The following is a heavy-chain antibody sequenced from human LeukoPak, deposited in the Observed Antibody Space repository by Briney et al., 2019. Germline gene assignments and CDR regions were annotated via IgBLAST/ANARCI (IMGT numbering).Heavy chain of an antibody. Sequence: GESRKISSMASGYPFSNYWIAWVRQMPGRGVEWMVIIFPGDSDTRYSPSFEGQVTISADKSINTAYLQWSSLQASDTAIYYCARRGGDNYAYSFDPWGQGTLVTVSS. D-gene: IGHD3-16*01. J-gene: IGHJ5*02. CDR3: ARRGGDNYAYSFDP. CDR2: IFPGDSDT. V-gene: IGHV5-51*01. CDR1: GYPFSNYW.